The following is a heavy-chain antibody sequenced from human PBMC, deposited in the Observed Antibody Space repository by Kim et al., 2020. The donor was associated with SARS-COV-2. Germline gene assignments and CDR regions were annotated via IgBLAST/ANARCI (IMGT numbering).Heavy chain of an antibody. Sequence: GGSLRLSCTASGFTFGDYAMSWFRQAPGKGLEWLGFIRSKAYGGTTEYAASVKGRFTISRDDSKSIAYLQMNSLKTEDTAVYYCTSSSWGTLYYYYGMDVWGQGTTVTVSS. CDR3: TSSSWGTLYYYYGMDV. J-gene: IGHJ6*02. D-gene: IGHD6-13*01. CDR2: IRSKAYGGTT. V-gene: IGHV3-49*03. CDR1: GFTFGDYA.